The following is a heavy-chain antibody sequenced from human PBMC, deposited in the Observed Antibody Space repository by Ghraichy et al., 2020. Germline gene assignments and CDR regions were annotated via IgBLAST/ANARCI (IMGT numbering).Heavy chain of an antibody. Sequence: GGSLRLSCSVSGFIFTSYNMHWVRQVPGKGLEWVALVKYDGHGQYYADSVKGRFTISRDNFKNIVYLQIQSVRSEDTAVYYCARSSRDDSPYGAHDVWGQGTTVTVS. J-gene: IGHJ3*01. V-gene: IGHV3-30*03. D-gene: IGHD4/OR15-4a*01. CDR3: ARSSRDDSPYGAHDV. CDR1: GFIFTSYN. CDR2: VKYDGHGQ.